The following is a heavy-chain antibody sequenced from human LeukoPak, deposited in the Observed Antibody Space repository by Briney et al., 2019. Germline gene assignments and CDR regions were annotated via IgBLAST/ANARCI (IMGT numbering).Heavy chain of an antibody. D-gene: IGHD3-22*01. CDR3: ARGPRAFYYDSGGYYPSVY. V-gene: IGHV3-7*03. J-gene: IGHJ4*02. CDR2: IKQDGSEK. CDR1: GFTFSSYW. Sequence: GGSLRLSCAASGFTFSSYWMSWVRQAPGKGLEWVANIKQDGSEKYYVDSVKGRFTISRDNAKNSLYLQMNSLRAEDTAVYYCARGPRAFYYDSGGYYPSVYWGQGTLVTVSS.